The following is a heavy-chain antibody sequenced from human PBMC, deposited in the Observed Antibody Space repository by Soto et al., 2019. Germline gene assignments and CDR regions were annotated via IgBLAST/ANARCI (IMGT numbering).Heavy chain of an antibody. CDR1: GGTFSSYA. CDR2: XXPXXGXA. Sequence: GASVKVSCKASGGTFSSYAISLVRQALGQGLEWXGGXXPXXGXAXXXQXXXGRVTITADESTSTAYMELSSLRSEDTAVYYCARELRLGEQNWFDPWGQGTLVTVSS. V-gene: IGHV1-69*13. J-gene: IGHJ5*02. CDR3: ARELRLGEQNWFDP. D-gene: IGHD3-16*01.